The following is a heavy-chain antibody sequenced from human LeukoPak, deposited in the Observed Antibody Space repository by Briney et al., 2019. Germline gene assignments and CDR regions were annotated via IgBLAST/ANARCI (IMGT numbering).Heavy chain of an antibody. J-gene: IGHJ4*02. D-gene: IGHD3-3*02. Sequence: SETLSLTCTVSGASFNTYYWTWIRQSAGKGLEWIGRTYVGGSPIYHPSLKSRVTMSLDTSKNLFSLKLNSVNAAGSALYYCASGGIYLDYWGQGILVTVSS. CDR3: ASGGIYLDY. CDR1: GASFNTYY. CDR2: TYVGGSP. V-gene: IGHV4-4*07.